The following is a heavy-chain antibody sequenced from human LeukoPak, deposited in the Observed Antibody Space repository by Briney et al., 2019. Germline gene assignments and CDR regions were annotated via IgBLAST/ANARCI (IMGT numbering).Heavy chain of an antibody. CDR3: GRAGPGAFFDY. J-gene: IGHJ4*02. D-gene: IGHD2-2*01. CDR1: GGSISSYY. CDR2: IYSGST. Sequence: SDTLSLTCTVSGGSISSYYWSWIRQPPGKGLEWLGYIYSGSTSYNPSLESRVTISVDTSKNQFSLKLNSMTAADTAVYYCGRAGPGAFFDYWGRGALVTVSS. V-gene: IGHV4-59*07.